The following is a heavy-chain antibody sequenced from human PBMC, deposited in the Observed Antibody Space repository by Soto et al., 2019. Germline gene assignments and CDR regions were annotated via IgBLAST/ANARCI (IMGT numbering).Heavy chain of an antibody. D-gene: IGHD3-10*01. V-gene: IGHV4-59*08. J-gene: IGHJ3*02. Sequence: SETLSLTCTVSGGSISSYYWSWIRQPPGKGLEWIGYIYYSGSTNYNPSLKSRVTISVDTSKNQFSLKLSSVTAADTAVYYCARTLWFRELLQGDAFDIWGQGTMVTVSS. CDR2: IYYSGST. CDR1: GGSISSYY. CDR3: ARTLWFRELLQGDAFDI.